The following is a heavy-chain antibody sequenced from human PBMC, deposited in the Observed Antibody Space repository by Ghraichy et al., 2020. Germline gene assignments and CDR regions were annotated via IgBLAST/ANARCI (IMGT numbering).Heavy chain of an antibody. CDR2: IGVGGAT. Sequence: GGSLRLSCAASGFTFSSYVMAWVRQTPGKGLEWVSTIGVGGATYYPDSVKGRFAISRDNSKNTLYLQMNSLRAGDTAIYYCANCSATTCRGGFDPWGQGTLVTVSS. V-gene: IGHV3-23*01. CDR1: GFTFSSYV. J-gene: IGHJ5*02. CDR3: ANCSATTCRGGFDP. D-gene: IGHD2-2*01.